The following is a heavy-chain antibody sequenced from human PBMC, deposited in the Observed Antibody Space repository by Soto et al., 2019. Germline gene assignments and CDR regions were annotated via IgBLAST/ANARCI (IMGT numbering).Heavy chain of an antibody. CDR2: MDPNSGNT. Sequence: ASVKVSCKASGYTFTSYDINWVRQAPGQGLEWMGWMDPNSGNTGYAQKFQGRVTMTRNTSISTAYMVLSSLRSEDTAVYYCARGHLSLYYYDSSGFVTWGQGTQVTVSS. D-gene: IGHD3-22*01. CDR3: ARGHLSLYYYDSSGFVT. J-gene: IGHJ5*02. CDR1: GYTFTSYD. V-gene: IGHV1-8*01.